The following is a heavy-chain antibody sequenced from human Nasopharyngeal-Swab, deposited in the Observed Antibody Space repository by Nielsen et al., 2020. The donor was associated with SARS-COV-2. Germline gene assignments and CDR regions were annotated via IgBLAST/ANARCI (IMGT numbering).Heavy chain of an antibody. Sequence: SETLSLTCTVSGGSIDSGDSYWSWVRQPPGKGLEWIGNIYYSGSTSYNPSLKSRLTISVDTSKNQFSLNLNSVTAADMAVYFCVRDVYDSSGGYYFDYWGQGALVTVSS. J-gene: IGHJ4*02. CDR3: VRDVYDSSGGYYFDY. D-gene: IGHD3-22*01. CDR1: GGSIDSGDSY. CDR2: IYYSGST. V-gene: IGHV4-30-4*01.